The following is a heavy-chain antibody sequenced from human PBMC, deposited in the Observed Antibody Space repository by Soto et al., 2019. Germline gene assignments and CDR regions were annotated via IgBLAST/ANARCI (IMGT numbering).Heavy chain of an antibody. Sequence: QLQLQESGPGLVKPSETLSLTCTVSGGSISSSSYWGWIRQPPGKGLEWIGSIYSTGNTYYNPSLKSRVSISADTSKNQFSLMLTSVTAADTAVYYCRRSSRYSTDVWGQGTTVTVSS. J-gene: IGHJ6*02. D-gene: IGHD6-13*01. CDR2: IYSTGNT. CDR3: RRSSRYSTDV. V-gene: IGHV4-39*01. CDR1: GGSISSSSY.